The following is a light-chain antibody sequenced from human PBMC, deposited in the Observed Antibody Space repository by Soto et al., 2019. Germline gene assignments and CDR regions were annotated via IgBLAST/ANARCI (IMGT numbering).Light chain of an antibody. CDR2: GAS. Sequence: EIVLTSSPGTLSLSPVERSTLSCRASQSVSNNYLAWYQQKPGQAPRLLIYGASNRATGIPDRFSGSGSGTDFTLTISRLEPEGFAVYYCQQYGSSGTFGQGTKVDIK. J-gene: IGKJ1*01. V-gene: IGKV3-20*01. CDR1: QSVSNNY. CDR3: QQYGSSGT.